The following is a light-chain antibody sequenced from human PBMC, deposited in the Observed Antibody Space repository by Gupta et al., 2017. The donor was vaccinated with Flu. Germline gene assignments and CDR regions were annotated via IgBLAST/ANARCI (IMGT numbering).Light chain of an antibody. V-gene: IGKV2-28*01. Sequence: ISCRSSQNLLNNYGHNSLDWFLQKPGQAPQLLFYRGSHRASGVPDRFTASGSATDFTLRISRVEAEDVGVYYCMQTLEVPVTFGGGTKVDIK. J-gene: IGKJ4*01. CDR2: RGS. CDR3: MQTLEVPVT. CDR1: QNLLNNYGHNS.